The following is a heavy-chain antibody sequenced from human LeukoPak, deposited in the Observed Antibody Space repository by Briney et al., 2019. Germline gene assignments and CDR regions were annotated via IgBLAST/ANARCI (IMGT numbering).Heavy chain of an antibody. J-gene: IGHJ4*02. CDR1: GYTFTDFF. D-gene: IGHD3-22*01. CDR3: ARAPQLRNSGGYYRPADY. Sequence: ASVKVSCKTSGYTFTDFFMHWVRQAPGQGLEWMGWINPNSGGTDYALKFQGRVTMTRDTSISTAYMELSRLESDDTAMYYCARAPQLRNSGGYYRPADYWGQGTLVTVSS. V-gene: IGHV1-2*02. CDR2: INPNSGGT.